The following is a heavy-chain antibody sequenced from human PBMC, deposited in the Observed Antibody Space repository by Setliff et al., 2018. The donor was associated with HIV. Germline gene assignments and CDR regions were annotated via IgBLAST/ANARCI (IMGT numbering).Heavy chain of an antibody. CDR1: RGSFSDYY. D-gene: IGHD2-15*01. V-gene: IGHV4-34*01. CDR2: ISPSGST. CDR3: ARTPQEVVVVAATRPYYDYYMDV. J-gene: IGHJ6*03. Sequence: SETLSLTCVVYRGSFSDYYWTWIRQPPGKGLEWIGEISPSGSTNYNPSLKSRVTISVDTSENQFSLKLSSVTAADTAVYYCARTPQEVVVVAATRPYYDYYMDVWGKGTTVTVSS.